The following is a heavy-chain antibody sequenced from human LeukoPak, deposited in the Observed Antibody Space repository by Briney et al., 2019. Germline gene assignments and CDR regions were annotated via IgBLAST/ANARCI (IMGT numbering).Heavy chain of an antibody. CDR1: GGSISSGDYY. V-gene: IGHV4-30-4*01. CDR2: IYYSGST. CDR3: ARCGGDCDAFDI. J-gene: IGHJ3*02. D-gene: IGHD2-21*02. Sequence: SQTLSLTCTVSGGSISSGDYYWSWIRQPPGKGLEWIGYIYYSGSTYYNPSLKSRVTISVDTSKNQFSLKLSSVTAADTAVYYCARCGGDCDAFDIWGQGTMVTVSS.